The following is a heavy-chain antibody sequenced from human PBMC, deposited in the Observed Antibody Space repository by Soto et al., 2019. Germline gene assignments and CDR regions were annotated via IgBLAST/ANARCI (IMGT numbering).Heavy chain of an antibody. J-gene: IGHJ4*02. CDR3: AKDWRFLEWSPEPFDY. V-gene: IGHV3-23*01. CDR2: ISGSGGST. D-gene: IGHD3-3*01. Sequence: PGGSLRLSCAASGFTFSRYAMSWVRQAPGKGLEWVSAISGSGGSTYYADSVKGRFTISRDNSKNTLYLQMNSLRAEDTAVYYCAKDWRFLEWSPEPFDYWGQGTLVTVSS. CDR1: GFTFSRYA.